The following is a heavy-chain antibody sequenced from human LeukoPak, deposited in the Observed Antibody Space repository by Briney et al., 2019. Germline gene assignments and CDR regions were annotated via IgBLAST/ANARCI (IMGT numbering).Heavy chain of an antibody. CDR1: GGSIRSYY. D-gene: IGHD3-16*02. V-gene: IGHV4-59*01. Sequence: SETLSLTCTVSGGSIRSYYWSWIRQPPGKGLEWIGYIFHSGNTNYNPSLKSRVIISVDTSKNQFSLKLSSVTAADTAVYYCARDSGYLSYWGQGTLVTVSS. CDR3: ARDSGYLSY. CDR2: IFHSGNT. J-gene: IGHJ4*02.